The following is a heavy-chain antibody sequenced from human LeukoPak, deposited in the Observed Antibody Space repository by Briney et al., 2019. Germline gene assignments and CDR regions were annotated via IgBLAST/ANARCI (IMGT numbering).Heavy chain of an antibody. CDR3: ARGSTDLDY. CDR1: GGSISSYY. Sequence: SETLSLTCTVSGGSISSYYWSWIRQPPGKGLEWIGYIYYSGSTNYNPSLKSRVTISVDTSKNQFSLKLSSVTAADTAVYYCARGSTDLDYWGQGTLVTVSS. CDR2: IYYSGST. J-gene: IGHJ4*02. V-gene: IGHV4-59*01.